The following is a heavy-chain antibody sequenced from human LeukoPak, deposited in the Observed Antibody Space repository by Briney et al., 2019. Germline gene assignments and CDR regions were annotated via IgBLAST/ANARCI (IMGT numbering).Heavy chain of an antibody. V-gene: IGHV1-69*13. J-gene: IGHJ6*03. CDR2: IIPIFGTA. Sequence: SVKVSCKASGYTFTGYYMHWVRQAPGQGLEWMGGIIPIFGTANYAQKFQGRVTITADESTSTAYMELSSLRSEDTAVYYCARSLKDYYYYMDVWGKGTTVTISS. D-gene: IGHD3-10*01. CDR3: ARSLKDYYYYMDV. CDR1: GYTFTGYY.